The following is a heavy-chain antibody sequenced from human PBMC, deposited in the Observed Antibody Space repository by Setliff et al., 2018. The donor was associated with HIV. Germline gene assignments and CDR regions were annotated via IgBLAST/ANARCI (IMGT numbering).Heavy chain of an antibody. Sequence: ASVTVSCKASGYTFTTYSLHWVRQAPGQSLEWMGWINVGKGDTKYSQDLQGRITITRDTTANTAYMELSSLRSDDTAVYFCARGALLAVFDFDHWGRGTQVTVSS. D-gene: IGHD1-26*01. CDR1: GYTFTTYS. V-gene: IGHV1-3*01. J-gene: IGHJ4*01. CDR2: INVGKGDT. CDR3: ARGALLAVFDFDH.